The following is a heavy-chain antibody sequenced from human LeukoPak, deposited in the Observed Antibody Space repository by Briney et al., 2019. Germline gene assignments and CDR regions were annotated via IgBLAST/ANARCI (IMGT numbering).Heavy chain of an antibody. V-gene: IGHV3-20*04. CDR1: GFTFSDYY. Sequence: GGSLRLSCAASGFTFSDYYMSWIRQAPGKGLEWVSGINWNGGSTGYADSVKGRFTISRDNAKNSLYLQMNSLRAEDTALYYCARDRGTMVRGLDYWGQGTLVTVSS. CDR2: INWNGGST. J-gene: IGHJ4*02. D-gene: IGHD3-10*01. CDR3: ARDRGTMVRGLDY.